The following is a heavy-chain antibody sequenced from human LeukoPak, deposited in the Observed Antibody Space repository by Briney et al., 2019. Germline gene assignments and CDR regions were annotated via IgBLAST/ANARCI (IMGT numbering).Heavy chain of an antibody. V-gene: IGHV4-59*01. J-gene: IGHJ4*02. D-gene: IGHD1-26*01. CDR2: IYYSGST. CDR1: GASISSYY. Sequence: SETLSLTCTVSGASISSYYWSWIRQPPGKGLEWIGDIYYSGSTNYNPSLKSRVTISVDTSKNQFSLKLSSVTAADTAVYYCAKDGGSHLFDYWGQGALVTVSS. CDR3: AKDGGSHLFDY.